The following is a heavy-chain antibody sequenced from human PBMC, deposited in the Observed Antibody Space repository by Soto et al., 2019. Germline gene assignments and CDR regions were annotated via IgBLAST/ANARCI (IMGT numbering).Heavy chain of an antibody. CDR1: GYTFTNSA. J-gene: IGHJ5*02. CDR3: AAEVGYL. V-gene: IGHV1-58*01. CDR2: IVVGSGDT. Sequence: QMQLVRSGPEVKKPGTSVKVSCKGSGYTFTNSAVQWVRQARGQRLEWMGWIVVGSGDTKYAQKFQERVTFTRDVSTSTAYMELSSLKSEDTAVYYCAAEVGYLWGQGTLVTVSS. D-gene: IGHD1-26*01.